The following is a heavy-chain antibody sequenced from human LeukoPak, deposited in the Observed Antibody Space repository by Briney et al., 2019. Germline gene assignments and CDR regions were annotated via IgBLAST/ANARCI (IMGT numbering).Heavy chain of an antibody. J-gene: IGHJ4*02. D-gene: IGHD3-10*01. V-gene: IGHV3-48*01. CDR1: GFTVSTNY. CDR2: ISSSSSTI. Sequence: GGSLRLSCAASGFTVSTNYLSWVRQAPGKGLEWVSYISSSSSTIYYADSVKGRFTISRDNSKNTLCLQMNSLRAEDTAVYYCARHSDGYFDYWGQGTLVTVSS. CDR3: ARHSDGYFDY.